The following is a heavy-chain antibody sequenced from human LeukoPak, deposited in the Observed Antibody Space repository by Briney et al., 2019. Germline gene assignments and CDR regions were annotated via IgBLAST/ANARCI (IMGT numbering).Heavy chain of an antibody. CDR1: GFTFNDYY. CDR3: ATDGAGFDT. CDR2: VNIGGTNT. J-gene: IGHJ5*02. V-gene: IGHV3-11*01. Sequence: GGSLRLSCAASGFTFNDYYMSWIRQAPGKGLEWLSYVNIGGTNTHYADSVKGRFTISRDNAKKSLYLEMNNLGAEDTAVYYCATDGAGFDTWGQGVLVTVSS.